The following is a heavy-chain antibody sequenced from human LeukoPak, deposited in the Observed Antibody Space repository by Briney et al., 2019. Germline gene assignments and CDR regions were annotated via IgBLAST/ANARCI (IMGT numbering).Heavy chain of an antibody. J-gene: IGHJ5*01. D-gene: IGHD4-23*01. CDR2: INGDGSRP. CDR3: ATDPDFLGYSFFES. CDR1: GFTFSSNR. V-gene: IGHV3-74*01. Sequence: QTGGSLRLSCEASGFTFSSNRMHWVRQVAGRGLVWVARINGDGSRPAYAASAEGRFRISRDNAKNTLYLQMNSLRAEDMAVYYCATDPDFLGYSFFESWGQGNLVTVSS.